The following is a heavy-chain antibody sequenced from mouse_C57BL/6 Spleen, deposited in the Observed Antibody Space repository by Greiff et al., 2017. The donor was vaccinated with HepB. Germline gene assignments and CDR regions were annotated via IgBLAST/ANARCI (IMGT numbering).Heavy chain of an antibody. D-gene: IGHD2-3*01. Sequence: EVQLQQSGAELVRPGASVKLSCTASGFNIKDDYMHWVKQRPEQGLEWIGWIDPENGDTEYASKFQGKATITADTSSNTAYLQLSSLTSEDTAVYYCTTVGLYDGYAAYWGQGTLVTVSA. V-gene: IGHV14-4*01. J-gene: IGHJ3*01. CDR1: GFNIKDDY. CDR3: TTVGLYDGYAAY. CDR2: IDPENGDT.